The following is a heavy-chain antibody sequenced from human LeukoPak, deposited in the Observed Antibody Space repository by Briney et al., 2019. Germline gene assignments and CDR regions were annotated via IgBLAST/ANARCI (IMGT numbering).Heavy chain of an antibody. V-gene: IGHV1-69*06. CDR1: GGTFSSHF. D-gene: IGHD2-21*02. CDR2: INPIFGTD. J-gene: IGHJ5*02. CDR3: ARDEEGDCGGDCYNWFAP. Sequence: SVKVSCKASGGTFSSHFISWVRQAPGQGLEWMGGINPIFGTDHYAQKFQDRVTITADISTNTVYMELSNLRSEDTAMYYCARDEEGDCGGDCYNWFAPWGQGTLVTVSS.